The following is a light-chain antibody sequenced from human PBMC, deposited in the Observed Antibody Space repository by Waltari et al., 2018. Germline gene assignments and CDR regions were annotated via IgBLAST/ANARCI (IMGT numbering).Light chain of an antibody. CDR2: AAS. CDR3: QQHSDYPLT. Sequence: DIQMTQSPSSLSASVGDRVTITCRASQPITNNLACFQQKPGNAPKSLIYAASNLQSGVPSRFSASGSRTDFTLTISSLQAEDSGTYYCQQHSDYPLTFGGGTKVEIK. V-gene: IGKV1-16*01. CDR1: QPITNN. J-gene: IGKJ4*01.